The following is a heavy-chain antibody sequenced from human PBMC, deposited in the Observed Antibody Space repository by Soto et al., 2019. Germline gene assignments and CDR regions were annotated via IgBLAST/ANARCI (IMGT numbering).Heavy chain of an antibody. J-gene: IGHJ4*02. V-gene: IGHV3-30-3*01. Sequence: LRLSCAASGFTFSSYAMHWVRQAPGKGLEWVAVISYDGSNKYYVDSVKGRFTISRDNSKNTLYLQMNSLRAEDTAVYYCARRVYSSEGEYYFDYWGQGTLVTVSS. CDR1: GFTFSSYA. CDR3: ARRVYSSEGEYYFDY. D-gene: IGHD6-19*01. CDR2: ISYDGSNK.